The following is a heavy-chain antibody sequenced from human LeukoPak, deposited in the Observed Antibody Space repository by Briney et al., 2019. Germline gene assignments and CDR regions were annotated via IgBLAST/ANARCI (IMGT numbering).Heavy chain of an antibody. CDR2: IIPIFGTA. V-gene: IGHV1-69*05. Sequence: SVKVSCKASGGTFSSYAISWVRQAPGQGLEWMGGIIPIFGTANYAQKFQGRVTITTDESTSTAYMELSSLRSEDTAVYYCARGAVERFPYYYYYMDVWGKGTTVTVSS. CDR1: GGTFSSYA. D-gene: IGHD1-1*01. J-gene: IGHJ6*03. CDR3: ARGAVERFPYYYYYMDV.